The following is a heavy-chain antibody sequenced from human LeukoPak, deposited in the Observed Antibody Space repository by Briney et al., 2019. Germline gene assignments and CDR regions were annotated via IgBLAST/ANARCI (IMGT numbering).Heavy chain of an antibody. V-gene: IGHV4-59*12. J-gene: IGHJ4*02. CDR2: IYYSGST. Sequence: SETLSLTCTVSGGSISSYYWSWIRQPPGKGLEWIGYIYYSGSTNYNPSLKSRVTMSVDTSKNQFSLKLSPVTAADTAVYYCARAHLATVVAPFDYWGQGTLVTVSS. CDR3: ARAHLATVVAPFDY. D-gene: IGHD3-22*01. CDR1: GGSISSYY.